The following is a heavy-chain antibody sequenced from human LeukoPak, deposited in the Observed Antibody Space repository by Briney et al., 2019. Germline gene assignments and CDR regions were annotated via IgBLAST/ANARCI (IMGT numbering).Heavy chain of an antibody. Sequence: GGSLRLSCAASGFTFSSYAMHWVRQAPGEGLEWVAVISYDGSNKYYADSVKGRFTISRDNSKNTLYLQMNSLRAEDTAVYYCAMGQQWLVDYWGQGTLVTVSS. CDR1: GFTFSSYA. D-gene: IGHD6-19*01. CDR3: AMGQQWLVDY. V-gene: IGHV3-30-3*01. CDR2: ISYDGSNK. J-gene: IGHJ4*02.